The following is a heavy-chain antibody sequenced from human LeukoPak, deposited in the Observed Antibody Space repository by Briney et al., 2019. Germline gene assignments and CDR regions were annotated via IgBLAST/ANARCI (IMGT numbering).Heavy chain of an antibody. J-gene: IGHJ4*02. D-gene: IGHD6-13*01. CDR2: INSDGSST. CDR1: GFTFSSYW. Sequence: GGSLRLSCAASGFTFSSYWMHWVRQAPGKGLVWVSRINSDGSSTSYADSVKGRLTISRDNAKNTLYLQMNSLRAEDTAVYYCAREDGSSWYFDYWGQGTLVTVSS. CDR3: AREDGSSWYFDY. V-gene: IGHV3-74*01.